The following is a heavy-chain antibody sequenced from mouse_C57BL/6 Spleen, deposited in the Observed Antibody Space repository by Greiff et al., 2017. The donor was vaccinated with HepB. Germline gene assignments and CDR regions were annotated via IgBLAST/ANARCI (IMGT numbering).Heavy chain of an antibody. Sequence: EVNVVESGEGLVKPGGSLKLSCAASGFTFSSYAMSWVRQTPEKRLEWVAYISSGGDYIYYADTVKGRFTISRDNARNTLYLQMSSLKSEDTAMYYCTRDRGVYSNYPAWFAYWGQGTLVTVSA. CDR2: ISSGGDYI. CDR1: GFTFSSYA. V-gene: IGHV5-9-1*02. CDR3: TRDRGVYSNYPAWFAY. J-gene: IGHJ3*01. D-gene: IGHD2-5*01.